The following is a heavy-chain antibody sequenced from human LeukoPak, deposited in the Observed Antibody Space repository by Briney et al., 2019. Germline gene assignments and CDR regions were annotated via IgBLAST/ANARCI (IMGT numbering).Heavy chain of an antibody. CDR1: GFTFNDYA. CDR3: SRAQVTGWLGINDF. Sequence: GRSLRLSCSAFGFTFNDYAMTWVRQAPGKGLEWVGFTRNKANGGTSDYAASVKGRFTISRDDSKAIAYLQMTSLETEDTALYYCSRAQVTGWLGINDFWGQGALVTVSS. CDR2: TRNKANGGTS. J-gene: IGHJ4*02. V-gene: IGHV3-49*04. D-gene: IGHD6-19*01.